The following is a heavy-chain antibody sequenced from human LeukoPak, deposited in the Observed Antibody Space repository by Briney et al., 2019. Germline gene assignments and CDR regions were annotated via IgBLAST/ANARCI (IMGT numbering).Heavy chain of an antibody. CDR3: AKDYPFDYYYDSSAYFLY. Sequence: GGSLRPSCAASGFTFNTNAMSWVRQAPGKGLEWISGISGSGSNTYYADFVKGRFTISRDNAKNTLYLQMYSLRAEDTALYYCAKDYPFDYYYDSSAYFLYWGQGTLVTVFS. J-gene: IGHJ4*02. CDR1: GFTFNTNA. D-gene: IGHD3-22*01. V-gene: IGHV3-23*01. CDR2: ISGSGSNT.